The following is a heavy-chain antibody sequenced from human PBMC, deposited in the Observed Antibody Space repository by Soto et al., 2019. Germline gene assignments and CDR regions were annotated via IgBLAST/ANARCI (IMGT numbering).Heavy chain of an antibody. CDR2: VYYSGST. CDR1: GGSISTYY. Sequence: KSSETLSLTCTVSGGSISTYYWSWVRQPPGKGLEWIGYVYYSGSTNYNPSLKSRVTISVDTSKNQFSLKLSSVTAADTAVYYCAVWFGEYYYYYMDVWGKGTTVTVSS. D-gene: IGHD3-10*01. V-gene: IGHV4-59*12. CDR3: AVWFGEYYYYYMDV. J-gene: IGHJ6*03.